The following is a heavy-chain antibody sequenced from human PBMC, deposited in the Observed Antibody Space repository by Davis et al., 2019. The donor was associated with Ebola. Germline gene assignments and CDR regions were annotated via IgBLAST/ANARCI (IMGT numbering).Heavy chain of an antibody. Sequence: ASVKVSCKASGYTFSNYYIHWVRQAPGQGLEWMGIINPSGGSTSYAQKFQGRVTMTRDTSTSTVYMELSSLRSEDTAVYYCARAPYGDSFYFDYWGQGTLVTVSS. CDR1: GYTFSNYY. CDR2: INPSGGST. J-gene: IGHJ4*02. CDR3: ARAPYGDSFYFDY. V-gene: IGHV1-46*01. D-gene: IGHD4-17*01.